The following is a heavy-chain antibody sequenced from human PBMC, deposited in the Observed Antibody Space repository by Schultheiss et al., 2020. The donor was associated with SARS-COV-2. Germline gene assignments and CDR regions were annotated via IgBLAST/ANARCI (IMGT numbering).Heavy chain of an antibody. V-gene: IGHV1-18*01. J-gene: IGHJ4*02. D-gene: IGHD6-19*01. CDR2: ISTYNGNT. CDR3: ASGAHSSGWYNY. CDR1: GYTFSNYG. Sequence: ASVKVSCKASGYTFSNYGISWVRQAPGQGLEWLGWISTYNGNTIYAQKLQGRVTMTTDTSTSTAYMELRSLRSDDTAVYYCASGAHSSGWYNYWGQGTLVTVSS.